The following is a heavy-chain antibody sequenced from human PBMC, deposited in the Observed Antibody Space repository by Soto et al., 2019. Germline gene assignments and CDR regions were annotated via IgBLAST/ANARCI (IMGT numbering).Heavy chain of an antibody. CDR1: GGSISSYY. V-gene: IGHV4-59*01. CDR3: ARDTPGVSLDY. Sequence: TLSLTCTVSGGSISSYYWSWIRQPPGKGLEWIGYIYYSGSTNYNPSLKSRVTISVDTSKNQFSLKLSSVTAADTAVYYCARDTPGVSLDYWGQGTLVTVSS. D-gene: IGHD3-10*01. J-gene: IGHJ4*02. CDR2: IYYSGST.